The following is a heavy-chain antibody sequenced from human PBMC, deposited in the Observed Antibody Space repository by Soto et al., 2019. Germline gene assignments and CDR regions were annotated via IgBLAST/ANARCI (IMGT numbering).Heavy chain of an antibody. CDR1: GGSISSTSYY. Sequence: PSETLSLTCTVSGGSISSTSYYWGWIRQPPGKGLEWIGSLYYSGNTHYNPSLKSRVTISVDTAKNQFSLKLSSVTAADTAVYYCARLTPARTHYYYYGMDVWGQGTTVTVSS. J-gene: IGHJ6*02. CDR2: LYYSGNT. CDR3: ARLTPARTHYYYYGMDV. V-gene: IGHV4-39*01.